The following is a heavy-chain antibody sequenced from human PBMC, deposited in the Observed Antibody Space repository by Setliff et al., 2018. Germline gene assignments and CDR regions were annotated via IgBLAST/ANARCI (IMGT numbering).Heavy chain of an antibody. CDR1: GGSLSGYF. CDR2: INHSGIT. V-gene: IGHV4-34*01. D-gene: IGHD3-16*02. J-gene: IGHJ2*01. Sequence: ESLSLTCAVYGGSLSGYFWTWNRQPPGKGLEWIGEINHSGITNYNTSLKTRVSISVDTSNNQFSLKLSSVTAADTDVYYCARGQDSDNIWVSYRYTTGEDWYFDLWGRGTLVTVSS. CDR3: ARGQDSDNIWVSYRYTTGEDWYFDL.